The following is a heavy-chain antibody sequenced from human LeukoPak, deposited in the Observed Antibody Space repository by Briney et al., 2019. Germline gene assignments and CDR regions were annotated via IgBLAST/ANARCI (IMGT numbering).Heavy chain of an antibody. CDR2: INPISGGA. J-gene: IGHJ4*02. V-gene: IGHV1-2*02. D-gene: IGHD3-3*01. CDR1: GYTFTGYY. CDR3: ASASLPALRFLEWLPFN. Sequence: ASVKVSCKASGYTFTGYYMRWVRQAPGQGLEWMGWINPISGGANYAQKFQGRVTMTRDTSISTAYMELSRLRSDDTAVYYCASASLPALRFLEWLPFNWGQGTLVTVSS.